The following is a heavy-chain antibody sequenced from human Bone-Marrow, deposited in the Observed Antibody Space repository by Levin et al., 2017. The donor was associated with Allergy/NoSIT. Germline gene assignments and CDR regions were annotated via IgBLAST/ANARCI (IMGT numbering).Heavy chain of an antibody. CDR3: ARHINGRGFDY. CDR1: RYILTDYT. CDR2: LNPGGSAA. D-gene: IGHD1-20*01. Sequence: GESLKISCKGSRYILTDYTIAWVRKTRGKGLEWMGALNPGGSAATYSPYFEGQVTISGDKSTDTAYLQWSSLKASDTAIYYCARHINGRGFDYWGQGTVVTVSS. J-gene: IGHJ4*01. V-gene: IGHV5-51*01.